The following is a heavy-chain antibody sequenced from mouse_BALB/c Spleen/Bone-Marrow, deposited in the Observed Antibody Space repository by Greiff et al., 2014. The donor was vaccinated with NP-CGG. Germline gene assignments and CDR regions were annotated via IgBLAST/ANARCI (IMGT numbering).Heavy chain of an antibody. CDR2: ISSGGGST. D-gene: IGHD4-1*01. V-gene: IGHV5-12-1*01. J-gene: IGHJ3*01. CDR3: ARHGTGSWFAY. CDR1: GFAFSNYD. Sequence: EVNVVESGGGLVKPGGSLKLSCAASGFAFSNYDMSWVRQTPEKRLEWVAYISSGGGSTYYPDTMKGRFTISRDNAKDTLYLQMSSLKSEDTAMYYCARHGTGSWFAYWGQGTLVTVSA.